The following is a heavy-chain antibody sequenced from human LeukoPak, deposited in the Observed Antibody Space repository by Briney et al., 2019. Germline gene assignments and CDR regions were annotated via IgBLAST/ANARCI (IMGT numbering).Heavy chain of an antibody. D-gene: IGHD1-7*01. V-gene: IGHV4-34*01. CDR3: ARASNWNYVVYY. CDR1: GGSISSYY. J-gene: IGHJ4*02. CDR2: INHSGST. Sequence: SETLSLTCTVSGGSISSYYWSWIRQPPGKGLEWIGEINHSGSTNYNPSLKSRVTISVDTSKNQFSLKLSSVTAADTAVYYCARASNWNYVVYYWGQGTLVTVSS.